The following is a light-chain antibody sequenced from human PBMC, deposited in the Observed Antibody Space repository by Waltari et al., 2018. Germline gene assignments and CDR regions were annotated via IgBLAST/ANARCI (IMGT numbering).Light chain of an antibody. CDR1: ALPKQY. CDR2: NES. J-gene: IGLJ3*02. V-gene: IGLV3-25*03. CDR3: QSGDSSGVGV. Sequence: SYELTQPPSVSVSPGQTARITCSGDALPKQYAHWYQQKPGQVPVLVISNESERPTGIPERFSGSSLGTTVTLTISGVQAEDEADYYCQSGDSSGVGVFGGGTKLTVL.